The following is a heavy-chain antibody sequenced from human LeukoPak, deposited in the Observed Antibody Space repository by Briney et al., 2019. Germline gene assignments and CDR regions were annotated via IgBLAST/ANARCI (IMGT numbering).Heavy chain of an antibody. CDR2: IYHSGST. CDR1: GYSISSGYY. V-gene: IGHV4-38-2*02. D-gene: IGHD3-10*01. J-gene: IGHJ6*03. CDR3: ARLSTDYYGSGSYYYYYYYYMDV. Sequence: SETLSLTCTVSGYSISSGYYWGWIRQPPGKGLEWIGSIYHSGSTYYNPSLKSRVTISVDTSKNQFSLKLSSVTAADTAVYYCARLSTDYYGSGSYYYYYYYYMDVWGKGTTVTISS.